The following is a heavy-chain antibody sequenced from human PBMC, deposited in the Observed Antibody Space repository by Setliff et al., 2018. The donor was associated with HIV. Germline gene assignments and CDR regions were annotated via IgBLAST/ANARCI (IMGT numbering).Heavy chain of an antibody. CDR1: GGIFSNYV. CDR2: IIPIFGET. Sequence: SVKVSCKASGGIFSNYVVSWVRQAPGQRLEWMGGIIPIFGETDYAQMFQGRVTITTDESTSTVYVELSSLRSEDTAVYYCATKYFFDSSGYSLYYFDYWGPGTQGTVSS. CDR3: ATKYFFDSSGYSLYYFDY. D-gene: IGHD3-22*01. J-gene: IGHJ4*02. V-gene: IGHV1-69*05.